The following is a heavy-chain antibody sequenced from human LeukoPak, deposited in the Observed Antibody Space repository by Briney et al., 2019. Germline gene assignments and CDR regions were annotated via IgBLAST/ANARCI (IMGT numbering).Heavy chain of an antibody. Sequence: GGSLRLSCAASGFTFSSYSMNWVRQAPGKGLEWVSSISSSSSYIYYADSVKGRFTISRDNAKSSLYLQMNSLRAEDTAVYYCARAQLMGNYFDYWGQGTLVTVSS. CDR1: GFTFSSYS. CDR3: ARAQLMGNYFDY. J-gene: IGHJ4*02. CDR2: ISSSSSYI. V-gene: IGHV3-21*01. D-gene: IGHD2-8*01.